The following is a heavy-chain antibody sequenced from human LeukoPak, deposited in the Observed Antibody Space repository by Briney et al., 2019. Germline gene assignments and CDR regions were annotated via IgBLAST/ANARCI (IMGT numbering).Heavy chain of an antibody. CDR1: GFTFGPYT. V-gene: IGHV3-7*01. J-gene: IGHJ4*02. Sequence: PGGSLRLSCAASGFTFGPYTMNWVRQAPGKGLEWVANINQDGSARYSVDSVKGRFTISRDNAKNSLYLQMNSLRAEDTAVYYCASKQGDYWGQGTLVTVSS. CDR2: INQDGSAR. CDR3: ASKQGDY.